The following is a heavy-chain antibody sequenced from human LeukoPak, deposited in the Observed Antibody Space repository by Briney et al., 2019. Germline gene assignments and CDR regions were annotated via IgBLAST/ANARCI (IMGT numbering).Heavy chain of an antibody. J-gene: IGHJ6*02. Sequence: GGSLRLSCAASGFTFSSYSMNWVRQAPGKGLEWVSSISSSSSCIYYADSVKGRFTISRDNAKNSLYLQMNSLRAEDTAVYYCARDDILTGYYKYYYYYGMDVWGQGTTVTVSS. CDR2: ISSSSSCI. CDR1: GFTFSSYS. V-gene: IGHV3-21*04. D-gene: IGHD3-9*01. CDR3: ARDDILTGYYKYYYYYGMDV.